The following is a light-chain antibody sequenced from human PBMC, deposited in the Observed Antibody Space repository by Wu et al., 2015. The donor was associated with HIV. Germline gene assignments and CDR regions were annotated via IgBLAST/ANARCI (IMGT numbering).Light chain of an antibody. Sequence: DIQLTQSPSFLSSYVGARVTIACRASQAISSYLAWYQQKPGKAPKLLIYGASTLQSGVPSRFSGSGSETEFTLTISSLQPEDFATYYCQRGITFGQGTRLEIK. CDR3: QRGIT. CDR2: GAS. CDR1: QAISSY. J-gene: IGKJ5*01. V-gene: IGKV1-9*01.